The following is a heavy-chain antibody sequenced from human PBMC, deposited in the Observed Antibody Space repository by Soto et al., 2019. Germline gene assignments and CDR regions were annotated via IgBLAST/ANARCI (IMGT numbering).Heavy chain of an antibody. D-gene: IGHD5-12*01. CDR2: IYYSGSA. V-gene: IGHV4-59*01. J-gene: IGHJ4*02. CDR1: GCSISGFY. CDR3: ARANRAWLQLLDY. Sequence: SETQSLTCTISGCSISGFYWGWIRQPPGKGLEWIGNIYYSGSANYDPSPRSRVTISLNTSKNQFSLNLNSVTAADTAVYYCARANRAWLQLLDYWGQGTQVTVSS.